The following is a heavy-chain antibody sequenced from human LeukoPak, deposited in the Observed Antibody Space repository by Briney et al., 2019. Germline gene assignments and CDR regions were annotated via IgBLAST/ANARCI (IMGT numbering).Heavy chain of an antibody. CDR1: GYTFTSYG. D-gene: IGHD6-13*01. CDR3: ARPGWGAAAGPIDY. J-gene: IGHJ4*02. V-gene: IGHV1-18*01. Sequence: GASVKVSCKASGYTFTSYGISWVRQAPGQGLEWMGWISAYNSNTNYAQKLQGRVTMTTDTSTSTAYMELRSLRSDDTAVYYCARPGWGAAAGPIDYWGQGTLVTVSS. CDR2: ISAYNSNT.